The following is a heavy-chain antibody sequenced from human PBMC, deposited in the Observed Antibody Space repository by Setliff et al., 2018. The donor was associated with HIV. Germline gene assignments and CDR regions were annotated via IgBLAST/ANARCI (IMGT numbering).Heavy chain of an antibody. CDR2: IYYSGST. J-gene: IGHJ4*02. V-gene: IGHV4-39*01. CDR1: GDSISSSSYY. Sequence: LSLTCSVSGDSISSSSYYWGWIRQPPGKGLEWIGSIYYSGSTYYNPSLNSRVTISVDASKNQFSLKLSSVTAADTAVYYCARLITMIVEDWGQGTLVTVSS. D-gene: IGHD3-22*01. CDR3: ARLITMIVED.